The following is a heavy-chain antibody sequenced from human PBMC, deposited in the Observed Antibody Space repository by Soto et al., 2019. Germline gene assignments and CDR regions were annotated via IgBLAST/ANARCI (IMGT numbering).Heavy chain of an antibody. J-gene: IGHJ4*02. CDR2: ISYDGSIT. CDR3: AKDRYSSVLFPVGGN. Sequence: GGSLTLSCAAPGFNFSAFGMHWVRQATGKGLAWVAVISYDGSITYYVNSVKGRLTMSRDNSKNTMYVQMNSLRVVDTAVYFCAKDRYSSVLFPVGGNWGQGTQVTVSS. CDR1: GFNFSAFG. D-gene: IGHD6-19*01. V-gene: IGHV3-30*18.